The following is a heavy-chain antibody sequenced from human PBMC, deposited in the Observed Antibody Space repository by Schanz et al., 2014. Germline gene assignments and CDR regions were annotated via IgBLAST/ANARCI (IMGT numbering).Heavy chain of an antibody. J-gene: IGHJ4*02. CDR2: IDPNSGGT. CDR3: ARTDQQMQRPDY. Sequence: QVQLVQSGTEVKKPGASVKVSCKASGYTFTSYVVSWVRQAPGQGLEWMGWIDPNSGGTNYAQKFQGRVTMTRDTSISTAYMELSSLRSDDTAVYYCARTDQQMQRPDYWGQGTLVTVSS. CDR1: GYTFTSYV. V-gene: IGHV1-2*02. D-gene: IGHD2-2*01.